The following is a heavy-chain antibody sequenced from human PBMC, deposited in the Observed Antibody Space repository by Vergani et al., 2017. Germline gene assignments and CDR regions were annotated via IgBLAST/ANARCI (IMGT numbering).Heavy chain of an antibody. Sequence: QVQLVQSGAEVKKPGSSVKVSCKASGGTFSSYTISWVRQAPGQGLEWMGRIIPILGIANYAQKFQGRVTITADKSTSTAYMELSSLRSADTAVYYCASSSIAAVQGLNDPWGQGTLVTVSS. D-gene: IGHD6-13*01. J-gene: IGHJ5*02. CDR1: GGTFSSYT. CDR3: ASSSIAAVQGLNDP. V-gene: IGHV1-69*02. CDR2: IIPILGIA.